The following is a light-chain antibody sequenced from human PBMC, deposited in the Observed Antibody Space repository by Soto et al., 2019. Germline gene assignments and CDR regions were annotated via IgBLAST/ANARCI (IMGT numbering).Light chain of an antibody. J-gene: IGKJ1*01. V-gene: IGKV1-27*01. CDR1: QGISYS. Sequence: DIQMTQSPSSLSASIGDRVTITCRASQGISYSLTWYQQKPGKVPKLLIYGASTLQSGVPSRFSGSGSGTDFTLTISSLPPEDVATYYCQKYDSAPRTFGQGTKVEI. CDR2: GAS. CDR3: QKYDSAPRT.